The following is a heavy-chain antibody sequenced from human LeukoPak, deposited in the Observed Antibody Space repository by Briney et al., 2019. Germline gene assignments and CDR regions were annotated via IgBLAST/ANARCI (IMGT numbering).Heavy chain of an antibody. V-gene: IGHV4-59*01. D-gene: IGHD2-8*01. CDR2: IYYSGST. J-gene: IGHJ3*02. CDR3: AREPPLYDHAFDI. Sequence: SETLSLTCTVSGGSISSYYWSWIRQPPGKGLEWIGYIYYSGSTNYNPSLKSRVTISVDTSKNQFSLKLSSVTAAGTAVYYCAREPPLYDHAFDIWGQGTMVTVSS. CDR1: GGSISSYY.